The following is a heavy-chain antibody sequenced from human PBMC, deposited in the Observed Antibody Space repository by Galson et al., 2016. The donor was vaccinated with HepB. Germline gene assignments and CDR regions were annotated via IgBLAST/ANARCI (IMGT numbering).Heavy chain of an antibody. CDR1: GFTFSRFW. D-gene: IGHD3-16*01. CDR3: ATVSGPLDY. V-gene: IGHV3-74*03. J-gene: IGHJ4*02. CDR2: INSDGTTT. Sequence: GFTFSRFWMHWVRQAPGKGLVWVSRINSDGTTTTYADSVKGRFTISRDNAKNTLYLQMNSLRAEDTAFYYCATVSGPLDYWGQGTLVTVSS.